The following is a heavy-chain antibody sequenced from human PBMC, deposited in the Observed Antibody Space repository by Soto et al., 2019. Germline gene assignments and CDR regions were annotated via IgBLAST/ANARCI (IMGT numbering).Heavy chain of an antibody. D-gene: IGHD6-13*01. Sequence: QVQLVQSGAEVKKPGSSVKVSCKASGGTFSSYTISWVRQAPGQGLEWMGRIIPILGIANYAQKFQGRVTITADKSTSTAYMELSSLRSEDTAVYYCARSSSSSRAFDIWGQGTMVTVSS. J-gene: IGHJ3*02. CDR1: GGTFSSYT. CDR3: ARSSSSSRAFDI. CDR2: IIPILGIA. V-gene: IGHV1-69*02.